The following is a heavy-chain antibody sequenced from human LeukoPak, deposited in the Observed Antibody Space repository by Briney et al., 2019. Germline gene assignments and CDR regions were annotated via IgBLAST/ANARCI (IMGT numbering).Heavy chain of an antibody. V-gene: IGHV4-59*08. Sequence: SETLSLTCTVSGGSISSYYWSWIRQPPGKGLEWIGYIYYSGSTNYNPSLKSRVTISVDTSKNQFSLKLSSVTAADTAVYYCARHRGDGYNWDYWGQRALVTVSS. CDR3: ARHRGDGYNWDY. D-gene: IGHD5-24*01. J-gene: IGHJ4*02. CDR1: GGSISSYY. CDR2: IYYSGST.